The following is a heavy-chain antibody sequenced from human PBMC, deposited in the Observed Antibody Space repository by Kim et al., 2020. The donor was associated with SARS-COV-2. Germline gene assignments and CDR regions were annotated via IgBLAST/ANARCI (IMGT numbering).Heavy chain of an antibody. CDR2: ISPDGSQQ. CDR1: GFVFSKYI. V-gene: IGHV3-30*18. CDR3: VKVGGG. J-gene: IGHJ4*02. Sequence: GGSLRLSCAASGFVFSKYIIQWVRQAPGKGLEWVAVISPDGSQQFYVDSVKGRFSTSRDNSKNTVYLEMNTLRREDTAVYHCVKVGGGWGQGALVTVSS. D-gene: IGHD3-16*01.